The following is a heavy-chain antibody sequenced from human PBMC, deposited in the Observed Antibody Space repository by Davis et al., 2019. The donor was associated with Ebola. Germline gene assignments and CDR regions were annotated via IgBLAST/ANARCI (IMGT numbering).Heavy chain of an antibody. CDR3: ARRGGWSGAFLGY. D-gene: IGHD3-3*02. CDR2: IYPGDSDT. V-gene: IGHV5-51*01. Sequence: GESLKISCTASGYTFTTYWIGWVRQMPGKGLEWMGIIYPGDSDTRYSPSFQGQVTISADKSISTAYLQWSSLKASDTAMYYCARRGGWSGAFLGYWGQGTLVTVSS. CDR1: GYTFTTYW. J-gene: IGHJ4*02.